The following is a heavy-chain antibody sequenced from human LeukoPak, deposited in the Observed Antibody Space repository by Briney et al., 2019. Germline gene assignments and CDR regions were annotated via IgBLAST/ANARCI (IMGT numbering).Heavy chain of an antibody. V-gene: IGHV3-21*01. Sequence: GGSLRLSCAASGFTFSSYSMNWVRQAPGKGLEWVSSISSSSSYIYYTDSVKGRFTISRDNAKNSLYLQMNSLRAEDTAVYYCARAPRGDFWSGKGPYYMDVWGKGTTVTVSS. CDR3: ARAPRGDFWSGKGPYYMDV. CDR1: GFTFSSYS. CDR2: ISSSSSYI. D-gene: IGHD3-3*01. J-gene: IGHJ6*03.